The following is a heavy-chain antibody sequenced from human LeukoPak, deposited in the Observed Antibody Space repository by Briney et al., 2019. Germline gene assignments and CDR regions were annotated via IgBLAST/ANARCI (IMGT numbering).Heavy chain of an antibody. D-gene: IGHD3-10*01. CDR3: AKDSGKSAPSSFDY. V-gene: IGHV3-30*18. Sequence: PGGSLRLSCAASGFTFSSYGMHWVRQAPGKGLEWVAVISYDGSNKYYADSVKGRFTISRDNSKNTLYLQMNSLRAEDTAVYYCAKDSGKSAPSSFDYWGQGTLVTVSS. CDR1: GFTFSSYG. J-gene: IGHJ4*02. CDR2: ISYDGSNK.